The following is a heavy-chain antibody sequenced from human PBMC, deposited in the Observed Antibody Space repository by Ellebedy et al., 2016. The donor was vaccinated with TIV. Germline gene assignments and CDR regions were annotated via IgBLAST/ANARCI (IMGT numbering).Heavy chain of an antibody. Sequence: SETLSLTXTVSGGSISSGGYYWSWIRQHPGKGLEWIGYIYYSGSTYYNPSLKSRVTISVDTSKNQFSLKLSSVTAADTAVYYCARVPHRWWGSYYYYGMDVWGQGTTVTVSS. CDR2: IYYSGST. CDR3: ARVPHRWWGSYYYYGMDV. D-gene: IGHD2-15*01. V-gene: IGHV4-31*03. J-gene: IGHJ6*02. CDR1: GGSISSGGYY.